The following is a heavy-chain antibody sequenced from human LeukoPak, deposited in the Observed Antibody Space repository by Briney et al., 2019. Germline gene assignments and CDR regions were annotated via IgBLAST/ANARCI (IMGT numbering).Heavy chain of an antibody. D-gene: IGHD1-7*01. CDR1: GVSISNYY. V-gene: IGHV4-59*08. Sequence: PSETLSLTCTVSGVSISNYYWSWIRQPPGKGLEWIGYIHYSGSTTYNPSLKSRATISVGTSKNHFSLKLSSVTAADTAVYYCARGHNWNYGPFDYWGQGTLVTVSS. CDR3: ARGHNWNYGPFDY. J-gene: IGHJ4*02. CDR2: IHYSGST.